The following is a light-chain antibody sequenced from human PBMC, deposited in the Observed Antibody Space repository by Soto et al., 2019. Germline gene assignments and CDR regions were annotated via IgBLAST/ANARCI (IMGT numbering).Light chain of an antibody. J-gene: IGLJ1*01. CDR1: SSDVGGYNY. CDR2: DVS. CDR3: SSYTSSTTNV. Sequence: QSVLTHPASVSGSPGQSITISCTGTSSDVGGYNYVSWYQQHPGKAPKLLINDVSNRPSGISDRFSGSKSGNTASLTISGLQAEDEADYYCSSYTSSTTNVFGTGTKVTVL. V-gene: IGLV2-14*03.